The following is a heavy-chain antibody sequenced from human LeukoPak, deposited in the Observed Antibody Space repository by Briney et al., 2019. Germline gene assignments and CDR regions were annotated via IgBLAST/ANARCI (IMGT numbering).Heavy chain of an antibody. CDR3: ARGDDVGFDF. V-gene: IGHV3-21*01. Sequence: GGSLRLSCAASGFTFSSYTMNWVRQAPGKGLEWVSSISSTTVYIFYAASVKGRFTISRDNAKNSLFPHMNSLRAEDTAIYYCARGDDVGFDFWGQGTLVTVSS. CDR1: GFTFSSYT. D-gene: IGHD1-1*01. J-gene: IGHJ4*02. CDR2: ISSTTVYI.